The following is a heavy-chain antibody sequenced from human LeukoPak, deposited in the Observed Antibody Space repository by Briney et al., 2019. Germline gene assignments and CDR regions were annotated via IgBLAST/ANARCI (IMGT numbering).Heavy chain of an antibody. J-gene: IGHJ6*03. CDR3: AKSLGLSPHDYSNYPAVYYYMDV. D-gene: IGHD4-11*01. CDR2: ISGSGGST. V-gene: IGHV3-23*01. CDR1: GFTVSSNS. Sequence: PGGSLRLSCAASGFTVSSNSMSWVRQAPGKGLEWVSAISGSGGSTYYADSVKGRFTISRDNSKNTLYLQMNSLRAEDTAVYYCAKSLGLSPHDYSNYPAVYYYMDVWGKGTTVTVSS.